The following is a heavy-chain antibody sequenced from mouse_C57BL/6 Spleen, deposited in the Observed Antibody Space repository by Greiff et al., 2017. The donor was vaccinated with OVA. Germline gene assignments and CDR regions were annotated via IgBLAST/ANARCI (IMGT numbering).Heavy chain of an antibody. J-gene: IGHJ2*01. CDR2: IRLKSDNYAT. CDR3: TSYGNYGYYFDY. Sequence: EVHLVESGGGLVQPGGSMKLSCVASGFTFSNYWMNWVRQSPEKGLEWVAQIRLKSDNYATHYAESVKGRFTISRDDSKSSVYLQMNNLRAEDTGIYYCTSYGNYGYYFDYWGQGTTLTVSS. D-gene: IGHD2-1*01. V-gene: IGHV6-3*01. CDR1: GFTFSNYW.